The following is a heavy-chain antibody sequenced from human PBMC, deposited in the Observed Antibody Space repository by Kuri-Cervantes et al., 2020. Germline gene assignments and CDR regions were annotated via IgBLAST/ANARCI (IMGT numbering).Heavy chain of an antibody. CDR3: AREGIAVAGHGGYDY. V-gene: IGHV4-59*01. CDR1: GGSISSYY. D-gene: IGHD6-19*01. J-gene: IGHJ4*02. CDR2: IYYSGGT. Sequence: LSCTVSGGSISSYYWSWIRQPPGKGLEWIGYIYYSGGTNYNPSLKSRVTVSVDTSKNQFSLKLSSVTAADTAVYYCAREGIAVAGHGGYDYWGQGTLVTVSS.